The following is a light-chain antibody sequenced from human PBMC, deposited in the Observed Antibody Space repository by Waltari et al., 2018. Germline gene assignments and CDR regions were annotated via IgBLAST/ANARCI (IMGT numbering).Light chain of an antibody. J-gene: IGKJ3*01. Sequence: FRLTEPPSSLSASVGDRVTITCHSSQPITNDLNWYQQKVVEAPKVLIHDASMLETDIPSRFSGRLYGTHYTHTIASLQAEDVATDYCNRYDNIPIFAFGPGTKVD. CDR1: QPITND. CDR3: NRYDNIPIFA. V-gene: IGKV1-33*01. CDR2: DAS.